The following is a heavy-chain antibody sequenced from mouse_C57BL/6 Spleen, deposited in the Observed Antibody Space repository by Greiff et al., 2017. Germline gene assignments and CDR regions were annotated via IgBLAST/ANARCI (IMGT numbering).Heavy chain of an antibody. D-gene: IGHD2-1*01. CDR2: IDPSDSYT. V-gene: IGHV1-50*01. CDR3: ARGNYHDAMDY. CDR1: GYTFTSYW. J-gene: IGHJ4*01. Sequence: VQLQQPGAELVKPGASVKLSCKASGYTFTSYWMQWVKQRPGQGLEWIGEIDPSDSYTNYNQKFKGKATVTVDTSSSTAYMQLSSLTSEDSAVYYCARGNYHDAMDYWGQGTSVTVSS.